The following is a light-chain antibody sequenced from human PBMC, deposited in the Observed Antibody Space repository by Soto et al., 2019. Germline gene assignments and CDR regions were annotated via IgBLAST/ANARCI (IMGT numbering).Light chain of an antibody. Sequence: SVADKGSITCRASQGISSYLAWYQQEPGKAPKLLTYAASSLQSGVPSRFSGSGSGTDFTLTISSLQPEDFATYYCQQSHRTPLTFGQGTRLEIK. CDR2: AAS. CDR1: QGISSY. CDR3: QQSHRTPLT. V-gene: IGKV1-39*01. J-gene: IGKJ5*01.